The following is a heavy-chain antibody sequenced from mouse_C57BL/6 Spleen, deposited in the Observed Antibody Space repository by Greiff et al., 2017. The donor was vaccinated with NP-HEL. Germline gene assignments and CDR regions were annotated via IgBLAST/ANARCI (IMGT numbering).Heavy chain of an antibody. D-gene: IGHD1-1*01. CDR2: INYDGSST. Sequence: EVQVVESEGGLVQPGSSMKLSCTASGFTFSDYYMAWVRQVPEKGLEWVANINYDGSSTYYLDSLKSRFLISRDNAKKNLYLQMSSLKAEDTATYYCAREKYYGSRWYFDDWGQGTTLTVSS. V-gene: IGHV5-16*01. CDR3: AREKYYGSRWYFDD. CDR1: GFTFSDYY. J-gene: IGHJ2*01.